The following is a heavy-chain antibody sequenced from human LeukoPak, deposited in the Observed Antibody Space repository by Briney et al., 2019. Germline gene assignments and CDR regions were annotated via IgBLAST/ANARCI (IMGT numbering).Heavy chain of an antibody. V-gene: IGHV3-53*01. CDR2: IFSGGST. J-gene: IGHJ5*02. CDR3: ARDGRWDGFDP. D-gene: IGHD4-23*01. CDR1: GFTFSSNY. Sequence: GGSLRLSCAASGFTFSSNYMTWVRQAPGKGLEWVSLIFSGGSTKYSDSVKGRFTISRDNSKNTLFLQMNSLRAEDTAVYYCARDGRWDGFDPWGQGTLVTVSS.